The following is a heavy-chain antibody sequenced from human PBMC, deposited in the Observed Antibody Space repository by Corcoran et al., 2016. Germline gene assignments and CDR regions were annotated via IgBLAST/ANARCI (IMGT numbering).Heavy chain of an antibody. CDR2: IKSKTDGGTT. CDR3: TTGPDYGDFDY. D-gene: IGHD4-17*01. CDR1: GFTFSNDW. J-gene: IGHJ4*02. V-gene: IGHV3-15*01. Sequence: EVQLVESGGGLVKPGGSLRLSCAASGFTFSNDWMSWVRQAPGKGLEWVGRIKSKTDGGTTDYAAPVKGRFTISRDDSKNTLYLQMNSLKPEDTAVYYCTTGPDYGDFDYWGQGTLVTVSS.